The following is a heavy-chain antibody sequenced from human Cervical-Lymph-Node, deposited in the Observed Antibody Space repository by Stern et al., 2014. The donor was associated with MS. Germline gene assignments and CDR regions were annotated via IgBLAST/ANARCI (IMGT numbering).Heavy chain of an antibody. CDR2: IYHSGST. D-gene: IGHD4-17*01. CDR3: ARSSTVTPNAFDI. V-gene: IGHV4-30-2*01. J-gene: IGHJ3*02. Sequence: QLQLQESGSGLVKPSQTLSLTCAVSGGSISSGGYSWSWIRQPPGKGLEWIGYIYHSGSTYYNPSLKSRVTISVDRSKTQFSLKLSSVTAADTAVYYCARSSTVTPNAFDILGQGTMVTVSS. CDR1: GGSISSGGYS.